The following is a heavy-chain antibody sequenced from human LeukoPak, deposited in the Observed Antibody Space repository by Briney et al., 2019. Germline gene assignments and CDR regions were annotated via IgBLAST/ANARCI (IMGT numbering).Heavy chain of an antibody. CDR1: GGSFSGYY. CDR3: ARGPHGWFDP. Sequence: SETLSLTCAVYGGSFSGYYWSWIRQPPGKGLEWIGEINHSGRTNYNPSLKSRATISVDTSKNQFSLKLSSVTAADTAVYYCARGPHGWFDPWGQGTLVTVSS. CDR2: INHSGRT. J-gene: IGHJ5*02. V-gene: IGHV4-34*01.